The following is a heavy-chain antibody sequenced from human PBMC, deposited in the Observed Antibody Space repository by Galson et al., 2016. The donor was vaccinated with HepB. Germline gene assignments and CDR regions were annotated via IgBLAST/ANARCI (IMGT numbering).Heavy chain of an antibody. J-gene: IGHJ5*02. CDR1: GFSVSSNY. CDR2: VYSGGSA. V-gene: IGHV3-53*04. D-gene: IGHD1-1*01. Sequence: SLRLSCAASGFSVSSNYMSWVRQAPGKGLEWVSVVYSGGSADYADSVKGRFIVSRQNSQNTIYLQMNSLRTEDTAVYYCARDFVSGTSRWFDTWGQGTLVTVSS. CDR3: ARDFVSGTSRWFDT.